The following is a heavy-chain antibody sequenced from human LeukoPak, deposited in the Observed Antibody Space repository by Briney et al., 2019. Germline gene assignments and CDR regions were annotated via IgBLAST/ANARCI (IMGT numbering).Heavy chain of an antibody. Sequence: SETLSLTCTVSGNSISSGDNYWSWIRQPAGKGLEWIGRIYTSGSTNYNPSLKSRVTISVDTSKNQFSLKLSSVTAADTAVYYCARSMGVVAAAPLDYWGQGTLVTVSS. CDR2: IYTSGST. CDR1: GNSISSGDNY. V-gene: IGHV4-61*02. CDR3: ARSMGVVAAAPLDY. D-gene: IGHD2-15*01. J-gene: IGHJ4*02.